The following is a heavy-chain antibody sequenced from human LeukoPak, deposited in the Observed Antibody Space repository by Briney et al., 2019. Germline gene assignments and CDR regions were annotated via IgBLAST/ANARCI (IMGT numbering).Heavy chain of an antibody. J-gene: IGHJ3*01. Sequence: SETLSLTCSVSGASLSGSQYYWGWIRQPPGRPLQWIATIFYTGSTLYNPSLSSRVSLSVDTSKKQISLRLTSVTAADSALYYCARHRGSLKTGYSPNNPLDVWGQGTMVTVSS. V-gene: IGHV4-39*01. CDR2: IFYTGST. D-gene: IGHD3-9*01. CDR3: ARHRGSLKTGYSPNNPLDV. CDR1: GASLSGSQYY.